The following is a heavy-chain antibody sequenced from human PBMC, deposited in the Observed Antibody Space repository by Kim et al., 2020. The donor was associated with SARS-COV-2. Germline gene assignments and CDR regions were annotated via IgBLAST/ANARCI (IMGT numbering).Heavy chain of an antibody. Sequence: GSTYYADSVKGRFTISRDNSKNTLYLQMNSLRAEDTAVYYCAKDSGGYMGIWGQGTLVTVSS. J-gene: IGHJ4*02. D-gene: IGHD1-1*01. CDR2: GST. CDR3: AKDSGGYMGI. V-gene: IGHV3-23*01.